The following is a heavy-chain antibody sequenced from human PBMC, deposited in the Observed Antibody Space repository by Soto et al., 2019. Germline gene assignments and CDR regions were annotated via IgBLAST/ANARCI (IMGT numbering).Heavy chain of an antibody. V-gene: IGHV1-2*04. CDR3: ARGTLIVGAKDAFDI. D-gene: IGHD1-26*01. CDR1: GYTFTGYY. Sequence: QVQLVQSGAEVKKPGASVKVSCKASGYTFTGYYMHWVRQATGQGLEWMGWINPNSGGTNYAQKFQGWVTMTRHTSISTAYMELSRLRSDDTAVYYCARGTLIVGAKDAFDIWGQGTMVTVSS. J-gene: IGHJ3*02. CDR2: INPNSGGT.